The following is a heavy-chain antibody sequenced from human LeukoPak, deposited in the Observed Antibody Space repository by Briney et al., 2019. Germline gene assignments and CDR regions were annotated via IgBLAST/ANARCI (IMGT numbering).Heavy chain of an antibody. CDR1: GGTFSSYA. Sequence: ASVKVSCKASGGTFSSYAISWVRQAPGQGLEWMGGIIPIFGTANYAQKFQSRVTITADESTSTAYMELSSLRSEDTAVYYCAIRGYCSSTSCYDDYWGQGTLVTAPS. J-gene: IGHJ4*02. CDR2: IIPIFGTA. V-gene: IGHV1-69*13. CDR3: AIRGYCSSTSCYDDY. D-gene: IGHD2-2*01.